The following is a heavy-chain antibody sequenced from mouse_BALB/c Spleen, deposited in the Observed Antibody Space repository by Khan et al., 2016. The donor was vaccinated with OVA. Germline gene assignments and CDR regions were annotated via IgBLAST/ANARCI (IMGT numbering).Heavy chain of an antibody. CDR2: ISYSGRT. Sequence: EVQLQESGPGLVNPSQSLSLTCTVTGYSITSDYAWNWIRQFPGNKLEWMGYISYSGRTSYNPSLKSRISITRDTSKNQVFLQLNSVTTEDTASYFSARSVTITTVVATDFDYWGQGTTLTVSS. CDR3: ARSVTITTVVATDFDY. J-gene: IGHJ2*01. CDR1: GYSITSDYA. D-gene: IGHD1-1*01. V-gene: IGHV3-2*02.